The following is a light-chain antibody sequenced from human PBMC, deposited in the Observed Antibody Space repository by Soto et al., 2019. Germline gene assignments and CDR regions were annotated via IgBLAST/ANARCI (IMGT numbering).Light chain of an antibody. CDR1: QSINTW. CDR3: QQYNSYSRT. Sequence: DIQMTQSPSALSASIGDRITITCRASQSINTWLAWYQQKPGKAPKLLIYAASTLESGVPSRFSGSGSGTEFTLTITSLQPDDFATYYCQQYNSYSRTFGQGTKVDI. V-gene: IGKV1-5*03. CDR2: AAS. J-gene: IGKJ1*01.